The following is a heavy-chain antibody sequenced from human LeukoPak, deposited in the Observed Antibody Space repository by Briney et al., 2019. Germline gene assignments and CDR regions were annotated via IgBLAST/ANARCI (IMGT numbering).Heavy chain of an antibody. CDR3: ARRSIKSSTSPNWFDP. J-gene: IGHJ5*02. CDR2: INHSGST. Sequence: SETLSLTCAVYGGSFSGYYWSWIRQPPGKGLEWIGEINHSGSTNYNPSLKSRVTISVDTSKNQFSLKLSSVTAADTAVYYCARRSIKSSTSPNWFDPWGQGTLVTVSS. CDR1: GGSFSGYY. V-gene: IGHV4-34*01. D-gene: IGHD2-2*01.